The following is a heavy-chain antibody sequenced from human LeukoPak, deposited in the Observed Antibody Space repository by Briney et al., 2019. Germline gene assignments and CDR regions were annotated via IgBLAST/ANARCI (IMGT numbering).Heavy chain of an antibody. CDR1: GGSISSGTYY. D-gene: IGHD1-1*01. J-gene: IGHJ5*02. Sequence: PSQTLSLTCTVSGGSISSGTYYWSWIRQPAGKGLEWIGRIYTSGSTNYNPSLKSRVTISVDTSESLFSLMLSSVTAADTAVYYCARARYNWNDGGWFDPWGQGTLITVSS. CDR2: IYTSGST. V-gene: IGHV4-61*02. CDR3: ARARYNWNDGGWFDP.